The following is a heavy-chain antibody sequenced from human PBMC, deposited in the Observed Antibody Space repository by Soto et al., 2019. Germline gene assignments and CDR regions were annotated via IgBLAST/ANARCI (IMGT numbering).Heavy chain of an antibody. D-gene: IGHD3-10*01. J-gene: IGHJ5*02. CDR3: PADSDYGWVRGVFRTLTGFAP. CDR1: GGSISSSSYY. CDR2: IYYSGST. V-gene: IGHV4-39*01. Sequence: SETLSLTCTVSGGSISSSSYYWGWIRQPPGKGLEWIGSIYYSGSTYYNPSLKSRVTISVDTSKNQFSLKLSSVTAADTAVYYFPADSDYGWVRGVFRTLTGFAPGGKETWVPVSS.